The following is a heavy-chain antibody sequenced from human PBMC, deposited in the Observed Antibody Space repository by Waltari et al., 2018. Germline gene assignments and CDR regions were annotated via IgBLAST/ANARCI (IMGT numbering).Heavy chain of an antibody. D-gene: IGHD3-10*01. CDR2: IYYSGST. CDR3: ARIGSVNWFDP. Sequence: QLQLQESGPGLVEPSETLSLPCPASGGSISSSSHFWAWIRRPPGKGLEWIGSIYYSGSTFYNPSLKSRVTISVDTSKNQFSLKLTSVTAADTAEYYCARIGSVNWFDPWGQGILVTASS. V-gene: IGHV4-39*01. CDR1: GGSISSSSHF. J-gene: IGHJ5*02.